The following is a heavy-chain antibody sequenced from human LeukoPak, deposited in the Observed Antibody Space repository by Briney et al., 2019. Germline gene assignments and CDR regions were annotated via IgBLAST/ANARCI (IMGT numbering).Heavy chain of an antibody. V-gene: IGHV5-10-1*01. CDR2: IDPSDSYT. J-gene: IGHJ5*02. CDR3: ARAASPGPNWFDP. Sequence: GESLEISCKGSGYSFTSYWITWVRQMPGKGLEWMGRIDPSDSYTNYSPSFQGHVTISADKSISTAYLQWSSLQASDTAMYYCARAASPGPNWFDPWGQGTLVAVSS. D-gene: IGHD6-13*01. CDR1: GYSFTSYW.